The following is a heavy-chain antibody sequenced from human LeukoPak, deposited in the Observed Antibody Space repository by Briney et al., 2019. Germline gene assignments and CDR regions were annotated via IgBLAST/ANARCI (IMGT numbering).Heavy chain of an antibody. J-gene: IGHJ4*02. CDR3: ARDRKGPMVRGVTIADY. CDR2: IWYDGSNK. Sequence: GGSLRLSCAASGFTFSSCGMHWVRQAPGKGLEWVAVIWYDGSNKYYADSVKGRFTISRDNSKNTLYLQMNSLRAEDTAVYYCARDRKGPMVRGVTIADYWGQGTLVTVSS. CDR1: GFTFSSCG. V-gene: IGHV3-33*08. D-gene: IGHD3-10*01.